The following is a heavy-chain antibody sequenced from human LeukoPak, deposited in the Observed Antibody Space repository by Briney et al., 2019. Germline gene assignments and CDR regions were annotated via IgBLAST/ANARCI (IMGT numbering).Heavy chain of an antibody. V-gene: IGHV4-59*08. Sequence: SETLSLTCTVSGGSLSSYYWSWIRQPPGKGLEWIGYIYYSGSTNYNPSPKSRVTISVDTSKNQFSLKLSSVTAADTAVYYCARYYYDSSGRPPLFDYWGQGTLVTVSS. D-gene: IGHD3-22*01. CDR2: IYYSGST. J-gene: IGHJ4*02. CDR3: ARYYYDSSGRPPLFDY. CDR1: GGSLSSYY.